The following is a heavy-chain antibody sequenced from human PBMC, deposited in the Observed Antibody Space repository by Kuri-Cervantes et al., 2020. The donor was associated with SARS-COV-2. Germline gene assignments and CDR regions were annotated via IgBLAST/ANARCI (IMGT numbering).Heavy chain of an antibody. CDR3: ARGYVNCSGGSCYSIHYYYGMDV. V-gene: IGHV3-33*08. Sequence: GESLKISCAASGFTFGSYAMHWVRQAPGKGLEWVAVIWCDGSNKYYADSVKGRFTISRDNSKNTLYLQMNSLRAEDTAVYYCARGYVNCSGGSCYSIHYYYGMDVWGQGTTVTVSS. CDR1: GFTFGSYA. D-gene: IGHD2-15*01. CDR2: IWCDGSNK. J-gene: IGHJ6*02.